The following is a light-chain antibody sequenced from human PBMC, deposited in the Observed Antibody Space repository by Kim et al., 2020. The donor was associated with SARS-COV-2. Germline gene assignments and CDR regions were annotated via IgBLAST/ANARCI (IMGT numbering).Light chain of an antibody. CDR1: NIGSKS. CDR2: YDS. CDR3: QVWDSSSDHRV. Sequence: SYELTQPPSVSVAPGKTARITCGGNNIGSKSVHWYQQKPGQAPVLVTYYDSDRPSGIPERVSGSNSGNTATLTISRVEAGDEADYYCQVWDSSSDHRVFG. J-gene: IGLJ3*02. V-gene: IGLV3-21*04.